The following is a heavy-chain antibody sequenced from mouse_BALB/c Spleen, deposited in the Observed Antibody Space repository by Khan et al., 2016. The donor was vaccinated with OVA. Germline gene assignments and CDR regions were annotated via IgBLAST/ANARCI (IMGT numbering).Heavy chain of an antibody. J-gene: IGHJ1*01. Sequence: QIQLVQSGPELKKPGETVRISCKASGSTFTNYGMSWVKQAPGKGLKWMGWINTYTGEPTYDDDFKGRFALSLETSASTAYLQINNLKNEDTATYFCARKNYRYDRYFDVWGAGTTVTVSS. V-gene: IGHV9-3-1*01. CDR2: INTYTGEP. CDR3: ARKNYRYDRYFDV. D-gene: IGHD2-14*01. CDR1: GSTFTNYG.